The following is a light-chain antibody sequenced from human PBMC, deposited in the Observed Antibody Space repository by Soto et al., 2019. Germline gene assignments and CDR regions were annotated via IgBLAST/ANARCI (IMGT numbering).Light chain of an antibody. V-gene: IGLV2-23*02. CDR1: ISDVGSHNL. CDR2: EVI. Sequence: HSVLTQPASVSGSPGQSITISCTGTISDVGSHNLVSWYQQHPGRAPKLIIYEVIKRPSGVSSRFSGSKSGNTASLTISGLQTDDEADYHCCSFAGSNPFPYVFGTGTKVTVL. CDR3: CSFAGSNPFPYV. J-gene: IGLJ1*01.